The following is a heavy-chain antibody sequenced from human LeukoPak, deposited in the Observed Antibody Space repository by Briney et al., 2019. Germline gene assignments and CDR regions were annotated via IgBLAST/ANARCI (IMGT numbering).Heavy chain of an antibody. Sequence: SETLSLTCTVSGGSISSYYWSWIRQPPGKGLEWIGSIYYSGSTYYNPSLKSRVTISVDTSKNQFSLKLSSVTAADTAVYYCARGVPGAAFNTPSYMDVWGKGTTVTVSS. CDR3: ARGVPGAAFNTPSYMDV. D-gene: IGHD2-15*01. J-gene: IGHJ6*03. CDR2: IYYSGST. CDR1: GGSISSYY. V-gene: IGHV4-59*12.